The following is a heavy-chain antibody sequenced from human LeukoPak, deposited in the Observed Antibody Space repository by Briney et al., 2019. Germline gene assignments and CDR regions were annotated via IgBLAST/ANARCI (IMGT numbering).Heavy chain of an antibody. Sequence: ASVKVSCKASGYIFTTYFMHWLRQDPGHGPEWMGIINPRGGSTDYAQKFQDRITMTSDTSTSTVYMELKSLTSEDTAVYFCARVGTTGATADNWGQGTLVTVSS. CDR3: ARVGTTGATADN. J-gene: IGHJ4*02. V-gene: IGHV1-46*01. CDR1: GYIFTTYF. D-gene: IGHD4-11*01. CDR2: INPRGGST.